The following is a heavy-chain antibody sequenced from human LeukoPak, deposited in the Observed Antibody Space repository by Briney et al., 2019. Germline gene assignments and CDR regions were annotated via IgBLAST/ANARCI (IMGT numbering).Heavy chain of an antibody. J-gene: IGHJ2*01. CDR2: FGSAGDT. Sequence: PGGSLRLSCATSGFPFAAYDMHWVRQAPGKGLEWVSAFGSAGDTYYPGAVKGRFTISRDYAKSSLYLQMNNLRAGDTAVYFCVRGALPGDNWYFDLWGRGTLVTVSS. CDR1: GFPFAAYD. V-gene: IGHV3-13*01. CDR3: VRGALPGDNWYFDL.